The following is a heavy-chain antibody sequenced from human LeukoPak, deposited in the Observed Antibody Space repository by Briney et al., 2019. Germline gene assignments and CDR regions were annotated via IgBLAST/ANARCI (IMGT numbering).Heavy chain of an antibody. CDR1: GYMFTDYY. CDR3: ARDGQGRDCSGGNCFPFEY. D-gene: IGHD2-15*01. CDR2: INPNSGGT. J-gene: IGHJ4*02. V-gene: IGHV1-2*02. Sequence: ASVKVSCKASGYMFTDYYIHWVRQAPGQGLEWMGWINPNSGGTNYAQEFQGRVTMTRDTSSNTGYMDLSRLTSDDTAVYYCARDGQGRDCSGGNCFPFEYWGQGTLVTVSS.